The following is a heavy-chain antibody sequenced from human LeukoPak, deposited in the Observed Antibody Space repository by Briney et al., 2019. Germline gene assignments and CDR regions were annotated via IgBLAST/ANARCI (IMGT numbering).Heavy chain of an antibody. V-gene: IGHV1-2*02. Sequence: ASVKVSCKASGYDFTSVGIIWVRQAPGQGLEWMGWINPNNGVTKSAQKFQGRVTMTRDTSISTAYMDLSRLRSDDTAVYYCARDGGLDIWGQGTMVTVSS. J-gene: IGHJ3*02. CDR3: ARDGGLDI. CDR1: GYDFTSVG. CDR2: INPNNGVT. D-gene: IGHD2-15*01.